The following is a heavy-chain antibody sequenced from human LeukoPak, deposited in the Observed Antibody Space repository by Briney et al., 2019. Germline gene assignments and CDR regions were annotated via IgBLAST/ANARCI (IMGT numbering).Heavy chain of an antibody. CDR2: TYYRSKWYN. D-gene: IGHD3-10*01. V-gene: IGHV6-1*01. CDR3: ARQSGSGGYPDYFDY. CDR1: GDSVSSNSAA. J-gene: IGHJ4*02. Sequence: SQTLSLTCAISGDSVSSNSAAWNWIRQSPSRGLEWLGRTYYRSKWYNDYAASVKSQITINPDTSKNQFSLQLNSVTPEDTAVYYCARQSGSGGYPDYFDYWGQGTLVTVFS.